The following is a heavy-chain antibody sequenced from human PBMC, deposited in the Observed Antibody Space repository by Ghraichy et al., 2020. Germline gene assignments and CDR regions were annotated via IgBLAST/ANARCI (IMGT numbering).Heavy chain of an antibody. Sequence: GESLNISCKGSGYSFTSYWIGWVRQMPGKGLEWMGIIYPGDSDTRYSPSFQGQVTISADKSISTAYLQWSSLKASDTAMYYCARLGYYDSSGKGAFDIWGQGTMVTVSS. CDR3: ARLGYYDSSGKGAFDI. CDR1: GYSFTSYW. V-gene: IGHV5-51*01. J-gene: IGHJ3*02. CDR2: IYPGDSDT. D-gene: IGHD3-22*01.